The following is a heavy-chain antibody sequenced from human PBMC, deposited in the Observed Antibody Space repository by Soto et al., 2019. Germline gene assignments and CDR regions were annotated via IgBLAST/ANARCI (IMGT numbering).Heavy chain of an antibody. CDR3: ARRRDGYTGVWFDH. V-gene: IGHV4-59*01. D-gene: IGHD5-12*01. J-gene: IGHJ5*02. CDR1: GAPISAFY. Sequence: XETLSLTCTVAGAPISAFYWSWVRQPPGKGLEWIGHVYYSGSSNYNPSLNSRVTISLDTSKNEFSLNLKSVTAADTAVYYCARRRDGYTGVWFDHWSPGTLVTVSS. CDR2: VYYSGSS.